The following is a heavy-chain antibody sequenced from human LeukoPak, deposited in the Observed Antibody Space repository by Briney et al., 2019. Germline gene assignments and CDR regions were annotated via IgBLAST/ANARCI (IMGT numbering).Heavy chain of an antibody. CDR2: IWYDGSNK. CDR3: ARDMQAKLGMDV. CDR1: GFTISSYG. V-gene: IGHV3-33*01. J-gene: IGHJ6*02. D-gene: IGHD2-2*01. Sequence: GRALRLSCAASGFTISSYGMHWVRQAPGKGLEWVAVIWYDGSNKYYADSVEGRFTISRDNSKNTLYLQMNSLRAEDTAVYYCARDMQAKLGMDVWGQGTTVTVSS.